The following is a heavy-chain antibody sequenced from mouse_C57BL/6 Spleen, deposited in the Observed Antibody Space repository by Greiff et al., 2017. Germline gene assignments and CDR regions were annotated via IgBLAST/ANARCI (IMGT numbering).Heavy chain of an antibody. Sequence: VQLKQSGAELVRPGASVKLSCTASGFNITDDYMHWVKQRPEQGLEWIGYIDPENGDTEYASKFQGQATITADTSSNTAYLQLSSLTSEETAVDYCITDSTTVVAPRYFDVWGTGTTVTVSS. CDR1: GFNITDDY. J-gene: IGHJ1*03. CDR3: ITDSTTVVAPRYFDV. D-gene: IGHD1-1*01. V-gene: IGHV14-4*01. CDR2: IDPENGDT.